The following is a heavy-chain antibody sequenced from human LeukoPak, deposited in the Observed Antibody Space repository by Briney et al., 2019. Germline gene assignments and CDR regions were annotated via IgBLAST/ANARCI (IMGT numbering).Heavy chain of an antibody. J-gene: IGHJ4*02. CDR2: IYYSGST. CDR1: GGSISSSSYY. Sequence: PSETLSLTCTVSGGSISSSSYYWGWIRQPPGKGLEWIGSIYYSGSTCYNPSLKSRVTISVDTSKNQFSLKLSSVTAADTAVYYCARGKYGAKGFGLGYWGQGTLVTVSS. CDR3: ARGKYGAKGFGLGY. V-gene: IGHV4-39*01. D-gene: IGHD4-17*01.